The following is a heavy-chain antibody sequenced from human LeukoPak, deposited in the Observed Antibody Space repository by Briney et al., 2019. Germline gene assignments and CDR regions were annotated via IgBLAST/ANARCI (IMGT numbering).Heavy chain of an antibody. V-gene: IGHV1-69*05. CDR2: IIPIFGTA. CDR3: ARDNYAGANWFDP. D-gene: IGHD1-7*01. Sequence: PKASVKVSCKASGGTFSSYAISWVRQAPGQGLEWMGGIIPIFGTANYAQKFQGRVTITTDESTSTAYMELSSLRSEDAAVYYCARDNYAGANWFDPWGQGTLVTVSS. J-gene: IGHJ5*02. CDR1: GGTFSSYA.